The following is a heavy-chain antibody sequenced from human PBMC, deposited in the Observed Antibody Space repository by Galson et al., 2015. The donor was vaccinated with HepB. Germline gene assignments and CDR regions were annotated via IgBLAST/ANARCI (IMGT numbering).Heavy chain of an antibody. CDR2: IRNDGSNK. J-gene: IGHJ4*02. CDR3: AKEGRGGFDY. Sequence: SLRLSCAASGITFSTSGMHWVRQAPGKGLEWVAFIRNDGSNKYYADSVKGRFTISRDNSKNTLYLQMNSLRGEDTALYYCAKEGRGGFDYWGQGTLVTVSS. CDR1: GITFSTSG. D-gene: IGHD3-10*01. V-gene: IGHV3-30*02.